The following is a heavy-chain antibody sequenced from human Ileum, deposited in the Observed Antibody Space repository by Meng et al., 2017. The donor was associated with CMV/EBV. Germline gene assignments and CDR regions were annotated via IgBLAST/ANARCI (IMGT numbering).Heavy chain of an antibody. CDR3: ARGVNYYPISGYKYYDQ. Sequence: GPGLVKASQPLSLPCIASGGSLSSGDYYWSWIRQSPGKGLEWIGYIYYSGSTYYNPSLKSRLIISVDTSKNQFSLKLSSVTAADTAVYFCARGVNYYPISGYKYYDQWGQGTLVTVSS. CDR1: GGSLSSGDYY. CDR2: IYYSGST. D-gene: IGHD3-22*01. V-gene: IGHV4-30-4*08. J-gene: IGHJ4*02.